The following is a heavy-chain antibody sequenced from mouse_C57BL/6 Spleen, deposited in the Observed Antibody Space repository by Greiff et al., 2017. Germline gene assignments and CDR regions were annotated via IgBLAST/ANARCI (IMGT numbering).Heavy chain of an antibody. D-gene: IGHD1-1*01. CDR3: AKDYGSPYYFDY. J-gene: IGHJ2*01. Sequence: VQVVESGPELVKPGASVKISCKASGYTFTDYYINWVKQRPGQGLEWIGWIFPGSGSTYYNEKFKGKATLTVDKSSSTAYMLLSSLTSEDSAVYFCAKDYGSPYYFDYWGQGTTLTVSS. CDR2: IFPGSGST. CDR1: GYTFTDYY. V-gene: IGHV1-75*01.